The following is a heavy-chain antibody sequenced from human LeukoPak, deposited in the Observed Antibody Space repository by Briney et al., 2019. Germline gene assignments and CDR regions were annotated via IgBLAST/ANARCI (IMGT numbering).Heavy chain of an antibody. Sequence: GESLKISCTTSGYSFTSYWVAWVRQMPGKGLEWMGIIYPGDSGTRYSPSFQGQVTISADNSMNTAYLQWSSLKASDTAMYYCARGYTSTWTPNWLDPWGQGTLVTVSS. D-gene: IGHD6-13*01. J-gene: IGHJ5*02. CDR2: IYPGDSGT. CDR3: ARGYTSTWTPNWLDP. V-gene: IGHV5-51*01. CDR1: GYSFTSYW.